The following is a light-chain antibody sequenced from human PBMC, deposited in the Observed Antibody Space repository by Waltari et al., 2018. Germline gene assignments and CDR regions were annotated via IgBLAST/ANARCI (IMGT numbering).Light chain of an antibody. CDR2: ANN. Sequence: QSVLTQPPSASGTPGQRVFISCSGGSSNIGTNPVIWYQHLPGTAPKHLMYANNHRPSGVPDRFSGSKSGTSAALAISGLQLQDEADYYCAAWDDSLKGWVFGGGTKVTVL. CDR1: SSNIGTNP. J-gene: IGLJ3*02. V-gene: IGLV1-44*01. CDR3: AAWDDSLKGWV.